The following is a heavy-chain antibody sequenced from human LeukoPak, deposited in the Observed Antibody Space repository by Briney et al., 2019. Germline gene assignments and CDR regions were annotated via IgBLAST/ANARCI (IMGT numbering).Heavy chain of an antibody. CDR1: GFTFSSYG. D-gene: IGHD6-6*01. CDR3: ARVPSSSSSYVDY. J-gene: IGHJ4*02. V-gene: IGHV3-33*01. Sequence: GGSLRLSCAASGFTFSSYGMHWVRQAPGKGLEWVAVIWYDGSYKYYADSVKGRFTISRDNSKNTLYLQMNSLRAEGTAVYYCARVPSSSSSYVDYWGQGTLVTVSS. CDR2: IWYDGSYK.